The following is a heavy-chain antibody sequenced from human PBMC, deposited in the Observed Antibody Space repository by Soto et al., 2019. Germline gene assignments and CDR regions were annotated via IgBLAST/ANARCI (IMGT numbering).Heavy chain of an antibody. V-gene: IGHV1-18*01. Sequence: QVPLVQSGAEVKKPGASVKVSCKASGYTFTSYGISWVRQAPGQGLEWMGWISAYNGNTNYAQKLQGRVTMTTDTSPSTDYMELRSLGSDDTAVYCCARALESIAARPEYYYGMDVWGQGPTVTVSS. J-gene: IGHJ6*02. D-gene: IGHD6-6*01. CDR3: ARALESIAARPEYYYGMDV. CDR1: GYTFTSYG. CDR2: ISAYNGNT.